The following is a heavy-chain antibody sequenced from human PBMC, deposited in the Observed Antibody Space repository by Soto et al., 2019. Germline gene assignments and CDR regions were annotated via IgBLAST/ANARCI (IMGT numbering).Heavy chain of an antibody. Sequence: HPGGSLRLSCAASGFTVSSNYMSWVRQAPGKGLECVSVIYSGGSTYYADSVKGRFIISRDDSKNTLFLQMNSLRAEDTAVYYCATAKLLLPWLFDYWGQGTLVTVSS. V-gene: IGHV3-66*01. CDR1: GFTVSSNY. CDR3: ATAKLLLPWLFDY. CDR2: IYSGGST. J-gene: IGHJ4*02. D-gene: IGHD2-15*01.